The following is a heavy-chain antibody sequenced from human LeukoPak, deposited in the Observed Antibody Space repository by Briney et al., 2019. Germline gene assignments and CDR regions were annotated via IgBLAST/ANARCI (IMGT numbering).Heavy chain of an antibody. CDR1: GFTFSSYS. Sequence: GGSLRLSCTASGFTFSSYSRNWVRQAPGKGLEWISSICSSSSYIYYPDSVKGRFTISRDNAKNSLYLQMNSLRAEDTAVYYCARDPRSAGANWFDPWGQGTLVTVSS. J-gene: IGHJ5*02. V-gene: IGHV3-21*01. CDR2: ICSSSSYI. CDR3: ARDPRSAGANWFDP. D-gene: IGHD6-13*01.